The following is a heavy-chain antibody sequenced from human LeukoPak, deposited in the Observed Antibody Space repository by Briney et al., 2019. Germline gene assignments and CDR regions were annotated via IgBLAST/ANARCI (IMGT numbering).Heavy chain of an antibody. CDR1: GFTFSSYS. D-gene: IGHD1-20*01. J-gene: IGHJ4*02. CDR2: ISSSSSYI. CDR3: ARKNNWNFDY. V-gene: IGHV3-21*01. Sequence: PGGSLRLSCAASGFTFSSYSMNWVRQAPGKGLDWVSSISSSSSYIYYADSVKGRFTISRDNAKNSLYLQMNSLRAEDTAVYYCARKNNWNFDYWGQGTLVTVSS.